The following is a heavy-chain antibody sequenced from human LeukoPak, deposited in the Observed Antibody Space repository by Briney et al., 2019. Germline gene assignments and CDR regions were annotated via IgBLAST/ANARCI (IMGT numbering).Heavy chain of an antibody. CDR1: VFTFRSYG. V-gene: IGHV3-33*06. CDR2: IWDDGSNE. J-gene: IGHJ4*02. D-gene: IGHD3-22*01. CDR3: ANATFYHDISGYYHLDY. Sequence: GGSLRLSCAESVFTFRSYGMHWVRQAPGKGLEWVAVIWDDGSNEYYADSLKARFTIPRDSSHNTLYLQMTSLRDEHTAVYYCANATFYHDISGYYHLDYWGQGTLVTVSS.